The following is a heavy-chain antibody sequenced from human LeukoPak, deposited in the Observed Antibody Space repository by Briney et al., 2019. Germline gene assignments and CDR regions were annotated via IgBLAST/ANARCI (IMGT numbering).Heavy chain of an antibody. Sequence: GGSLRLSCVASGFTFSRYWMHWVRQAPGKGLVWVSRINSDGRSTNYADSVKGRFSISRDNAENTLYLQMNSLGVEDTAVYHCARPSYSSGWSFFDYWGQGTLVTVSS. CDR3: ARPSYSSGWSFFDY. V-gene: IGHV3-74*01. J-gene: IGHJ4*02. D-gene: IGHD6-19*01. CDR1: GFTFSRYW. CDR2: INSDGRST.